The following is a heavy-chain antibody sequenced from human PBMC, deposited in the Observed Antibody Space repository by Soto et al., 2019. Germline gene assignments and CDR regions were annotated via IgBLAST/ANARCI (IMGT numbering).Heavy chain of an antibody. CDR2: IDWDDDK. D-gene: IGHD5-18*01. CDR3: ARMNTAMVPYYYYYGMDV. J-gene: IGHJ6*02. Sequence: XGPTLVNPTQSLTLTCTFSGFSLSTSGMCVSWIRQPPGKALEWLALIDWDDDKYYSTSLKTRLTISKDTSKNQVVLTMTNMDPVDTPTYYCARMNTAMVPYYYYYGMDVWGQGTTVTVSS. V-gene: IGHV2-70*01. CDR1: GFSLSTSGMC.